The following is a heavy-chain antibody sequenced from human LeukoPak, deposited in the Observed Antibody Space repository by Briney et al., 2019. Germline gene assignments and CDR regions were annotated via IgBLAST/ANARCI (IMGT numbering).Heavy chain of an antibody. CDR1: GFSFSNYV. D-gene: IGHD3-16*02. CDR3: ARGTMITFGGVIDDY. Sequence: GGSLRLSCAASGFSFSNYVMQWVRQAPGKGLEWVSYISSSGSTIYYADSVKGRFTISRDNAKNSLYLQMNSLRAEDTAVYYCARGTMITFGGVIDDYWGQGTLVTVSS. J-gene: IGHJ4*02. V-gene: IGHV3-48*03. CDR2: ISSSGSTI.